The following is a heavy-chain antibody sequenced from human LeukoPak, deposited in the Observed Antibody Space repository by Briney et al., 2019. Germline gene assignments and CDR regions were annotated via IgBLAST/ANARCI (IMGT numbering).Heavy chain of an antibody. CDR1: GFTFSNYW. V-gene: IGHV3-7*01. CDR2: IKQDGSEK. CDR3: ARDHGTGWYVDYFDY. D-gene: IGHD6-19*01. J-gene: IGHJ4*02. Sequence: GGSLRLSCGASGFTFSNYWMSWVRQAPGKGLEWVANIKQDGSEKYYLDSVKGRFIISRDNAENSLYLQMNSLRAEDTALYYCARDHGTGWYVDYFDYWGQGTPVTVSS.